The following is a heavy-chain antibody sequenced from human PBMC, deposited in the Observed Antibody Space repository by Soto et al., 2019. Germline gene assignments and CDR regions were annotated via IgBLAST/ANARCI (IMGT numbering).Heavy chain of an antibody. D-gene: IGHD3-3*01. CDR3: ASDPWSSRSSWFDP. CDR1: GGTFSSYT. J-gene: IGHJ5*02. CDR2: IIPILGIA. Sequence: QVQLVQSGAEVKKPGSSVKVSCKASGGTFSSYTISWVRQAPGQGLEWMGRIIPILGIANYAQKFQGRVTITADKSTSTAYMELSSLRSEDTAVYYCASDPWSSRSSWFDPWGQGTLVTVSS. V-gene: IGHV1-69*02.